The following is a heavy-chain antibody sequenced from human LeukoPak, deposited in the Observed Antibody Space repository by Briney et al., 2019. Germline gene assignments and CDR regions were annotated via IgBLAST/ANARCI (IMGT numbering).Heavy chain of an antibody. CDR2: ISYDGSNK. Sequence: PGRSLRLSCAASGFTFSSYGMHWVRQAPGKGLEWVAVISYDGSNKYYADSVKGRFTISSDNSKNTLYLQMNSLRAEDTAVYYCAKDLVTGVDTAMVNYYYYGMDVWGQGTTVTVSS. V-gene: IGHV3-30*18. D-gene: IGHD5-18*01. CDR1: GFTFSSYG. J-gene: IGHJ6*02. CDR3: AKDLVTGVDTAMVNYYYYGMDV.